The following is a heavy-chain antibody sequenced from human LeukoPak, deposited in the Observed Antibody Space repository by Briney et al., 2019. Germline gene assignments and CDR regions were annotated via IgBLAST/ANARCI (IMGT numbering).Heavy chain of an antibody. J-gene: IGHJ4*02. CDR3: ARGHYDVLTSSYKWIPDY. V-gene: IGHV3-21*06. CDR1: GFTLSNYN. D-gene: IGHD3-9*01. CDR2: ISRGGGYT. Sequence: GGSLRLSCAASGFTLSNYNMNWVRQAQGEGRGWGSSISRGGGYTYYADSVKGRFPTSRDNANNSLSLRLDSLRAEDTAVYYCARGHYDVLTSSYKWIPDYGGQGTLGTFS.